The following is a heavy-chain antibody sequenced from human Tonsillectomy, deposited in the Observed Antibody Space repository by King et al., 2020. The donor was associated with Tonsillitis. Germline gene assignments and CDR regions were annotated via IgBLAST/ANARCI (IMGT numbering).Heavy chain of an antibody. J-gene: IGHJ4*02. V-gene: IGHV2-5*01. CDR2: IYWNDDK. Sequence: ITLKESGPTLVKPTQTLTLTCTFSGFSLSTSGVGVGWIRQPPGKALEWLALIYWNDDKRYSPSLKSRLTITKDTSKNQVVLTIPNMDPVDTATYYCAHSIYCSSTSCQKIDYWGQGTLVTVAS. CDR3: AHSIYCSSTSCQKIDY. D-gene: IGHD2-2*01. CDR1: GFSLSTSGVG.